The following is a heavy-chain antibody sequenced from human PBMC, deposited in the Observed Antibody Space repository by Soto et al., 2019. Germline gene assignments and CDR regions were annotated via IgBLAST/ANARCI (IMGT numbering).Heavy chain of an antibody. D-gene: IGHD3-22*01. Sequence: PSETLSLTCTVSGGSISSGGYSWSWIRQPPGKGLEWIGYIYHSGSTYYNQSLKSRVTISVDRSKNQFSLKLSSVTAADTAVYYCARGPPNSIWGQGTLVTVSS. J-gene: IGHJ4*02. V-gene: IGHV4-30-2*01. CDR2: IYHSGST. CDR3: ARGPPNSI. CDR1: GGSISSGGYS.